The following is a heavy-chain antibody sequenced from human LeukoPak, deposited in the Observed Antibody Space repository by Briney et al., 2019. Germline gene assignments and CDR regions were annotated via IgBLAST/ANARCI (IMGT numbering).Heavy chain of an antibody. J-gene: IGHJ4*02. CDR3: AKDSSVPYGITD. CDR2: MSPSDGNT. D-gene: IGHD4-17*01. CDR1: GFTFSKYA. V-gene: IGHV3-23*01. Sequence: GGSLRLSCAASGFTFSKYAMSWVRQAPGKGLEWVSAMSPSDGNTFYAASVKGRFTISRDNSKNTLSLQMNSLRAEDTALYYCAKDSSVPYGITDWGQGTLVTVSS.